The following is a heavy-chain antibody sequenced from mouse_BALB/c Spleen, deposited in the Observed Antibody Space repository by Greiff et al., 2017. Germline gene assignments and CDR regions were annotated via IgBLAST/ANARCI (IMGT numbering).Heavy chain of an antibody. D-gene: IGHD1-1*01. CDR3: ARGETYYGSSFAY. J-gene: IGHJ3*01. V-gene: IGHV5-17*02. Sequence: EVQGVESGGGLVQPGGSRKLSCAASGFTFSSFGMHWVRQAPEKGLEWVAYISSGSSTIYYADTVKGRFTISRDNPKNTLFLQMTSLRSEDTAMYDCARGETYYGSSFAYWGQGTLVTVSA. CDR2: ISSGSSTI. CDR1: GFTFSSFG.